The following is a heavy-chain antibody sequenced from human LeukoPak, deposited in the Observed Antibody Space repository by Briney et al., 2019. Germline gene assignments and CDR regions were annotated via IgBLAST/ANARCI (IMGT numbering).Heavy chain of an antibody. CDR3: ARGADSGSYLLDY. CDR1: GFTFSDHY. V-gene: IGHV3-72*01. D-gene: IGHD1-26*01. J-gene: IGHJ4*02. CDR2: TRNKANSHTT. Sequence: GGSLRLSCAASGFTFSDHYMDWVRQAPGKGLEWVARTRNKANSHTTEYAASVKDRFTISRDDSKNSLFLQMNSLKTEDTAVYYCARGADSGSYLLDYWGQGTLVTVFS.